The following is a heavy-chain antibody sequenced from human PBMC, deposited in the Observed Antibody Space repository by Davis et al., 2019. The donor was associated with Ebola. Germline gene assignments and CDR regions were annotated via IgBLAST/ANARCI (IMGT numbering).Heavy chain of an antibody. CDR2: INWNGGST. CDR3: AKSGLSFGVVKYHYGMDI. CDR1: GFTFDDYA. D-gene: IGHD3-3*01. Sequence: GGFLRLSCAASGFTFDDYAMSWVRQAPGKGLEWVSGINWNGGSTGYVDSVKGRFTISRDNAKNSLSLQMNSLRAEDTAVYYCAKSGLSFGVVKYHYGMDIWGKGTTVTVSS. V-gene: IGHV3-20*04. J-gene: IGHJ6*04.